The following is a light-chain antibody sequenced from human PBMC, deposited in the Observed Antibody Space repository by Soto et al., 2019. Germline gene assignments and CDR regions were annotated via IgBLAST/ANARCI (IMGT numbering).Light chain of an antibody. CDR1: SSDVGLYDF. CDR3: GAWDDSLSGPA. Sequence: QSALTQPASVSGSPGQSITISCTGASSDVGLYDFVSWYQHHPGKAPKLLIFEVSYRPSGVSSRFSGSKSGNTASLAISGLRSEDEADYYCGAWDDSLSGPAFGGGTKLTVL. CDR2: EVS. V-gene: IGLV2-14*01. J-gene: IGLJ2*01.